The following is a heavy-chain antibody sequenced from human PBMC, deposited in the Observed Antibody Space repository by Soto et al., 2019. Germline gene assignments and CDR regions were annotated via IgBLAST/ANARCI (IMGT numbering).Heavy chain of an antibody. Sequence: SETLSLTCTVSGGSVSSGSYYWSWIRQPPGKGLEWIGYIYYSGSTYYNPSLKSRVTISIDTSKNQFSLKLSSVTAADTAVYYCASRKSSPYFDYWGQGTLVTVSS. CDR1: GGSVSSGSYY. CDR2: IYYSGST. V-gene: IGHV4-61*01. CDR3: ASRKSSPYFDY. D-gene: IGHD3-10*01. J-gene: IGHJ4*02.